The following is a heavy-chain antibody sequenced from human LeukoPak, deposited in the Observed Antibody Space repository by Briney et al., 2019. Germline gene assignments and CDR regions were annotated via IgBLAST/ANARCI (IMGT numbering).Heavy chain of an antibody. V-gene: IGHV4-34*01. CDR3: ASSRVYSGSWYYYFDN. J-gene: IGHJ4*02. D-gene: IGHD5-12*01. CDR2: INHSGAT. Sequence: SETLSLTCAVYGGSFSGYYRSWIRQPPGKGLEWIGEINHSGATNYNPSLKSRVTISVDTSKNLFSLKLSSVTAADTAVYYCASSRVYSGSWYYYFDNWGQGTLVTVSS. CDR1: GGSFSGYY.